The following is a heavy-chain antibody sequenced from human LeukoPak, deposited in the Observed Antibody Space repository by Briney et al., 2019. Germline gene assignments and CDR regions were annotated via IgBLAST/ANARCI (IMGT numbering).Heavy chain of an antibody. CDR3: ARISEGSYGGNQYFDY. V-gene: IGHV1-69*05. D-gene: IGHD4-23*01. Sequence: SVKVSCKASGGTFSSDAISWVRQAPGQGLEWMGGIIPIFGTANYAQKFQGRVTITTDESTSTAYMELSSLRSEDTAVYYCARISEGSYGGNQYFDYWGQGTLVTVSS. CDR2: IIPIFGTA. CDR1: GGTFSSDA. J-gene: IGHJ4*02.